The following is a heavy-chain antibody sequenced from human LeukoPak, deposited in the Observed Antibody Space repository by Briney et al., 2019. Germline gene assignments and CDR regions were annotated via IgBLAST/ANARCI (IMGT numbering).Heavy chain of an antibody. CDR2: MNPNSGNT. J-gene: IGHJ6*02. CDR1: GYTFTSYD. D-gene: IGHD2-15*01. CDR3: ASRGYCSGGSCDDYYYYGMDV. Sequence: ASVKVSCKASGYTFTSYDINWVRQATGQGLEWMGWMNPNSGNTGYAQKFQGRVTITRNTSISTAYMELSSLRSEDTAVYYCASRGYCSGGSCDDYYYYGMDVWGQGTTVTVSS. V-gene: IGHV1-8*03.